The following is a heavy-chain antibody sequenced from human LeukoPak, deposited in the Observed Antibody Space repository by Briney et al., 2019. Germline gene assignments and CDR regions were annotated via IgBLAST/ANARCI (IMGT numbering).Heavy chain of an antibody. CDR3: AKHLTGSKTFDY. Sequence: QPGGSLRLSCAASELTFSTYAMSWVRQAPGKGLEWVSAINAGGSNTFYADSVKGRFTISRDNSKNTLYLQMNSLRAEDTALYYCAKHLTGSKTFDYWGQGTLVTVSS. CDR1: ELTFSTYA. V-gene: IGHV3-23*01. CDR2: INAGGSNT. J-gene: IGHJ4*02. D-gene: IGHD3-9*01.